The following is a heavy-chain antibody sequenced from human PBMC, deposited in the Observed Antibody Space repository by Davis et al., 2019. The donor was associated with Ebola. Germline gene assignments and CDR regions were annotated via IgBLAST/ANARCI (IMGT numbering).Heavy chain of an antibody. J-gene: IGHJ6*03. V-gene: IGHV5-51*01. D-gene: IGHD2-2*01. CDR3: ARLSPPYQLLFGSSYMDV. CDR2: IYPGDSDT. CDR1: GYSFTSYL. Sequence: KVSCKGSGYSFTSYLIGWVRQMPGKGLEWMGIIYPGDSDTRYSPSFQGQVTISADKSISTAYLQWSSLKASDTAMYYRARLSPPYQLLFGSSYMDVWGKGTTVTVSS.